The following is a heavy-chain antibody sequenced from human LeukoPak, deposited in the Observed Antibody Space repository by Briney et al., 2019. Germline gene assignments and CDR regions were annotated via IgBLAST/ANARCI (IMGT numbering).Heavy chain of an antibody. CDR2: ISWNSGSI. J-gene: IGHJ4*02. Sequence: GGSLRLSCAASGFTFDDYAMHWVRQAPGKGLEWVSGISWNSGSIGYADSVKGRFTISRDNAKNSLYLQMNSLRAEDTALYYCAKCNSYAKRCYFDYWGQGTLVTVSS. V-gene: IGHV3-9*01. D-gene: IGHD5-18*01. CDR3: AKCNSYAKRCYFDY. CDR1: GFTFDDYA.